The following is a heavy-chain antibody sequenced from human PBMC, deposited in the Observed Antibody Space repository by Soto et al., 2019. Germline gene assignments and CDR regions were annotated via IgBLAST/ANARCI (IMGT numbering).Heavy chain of an antibody. CDR3: EREEAISSSLEY. V-gene: IGHV1-46*01. J-gene: IGHJ4*02. D-gene: IGHD6-6*01. Sequence: QVQLVQSGAEVKKPGASVKVSCKASGYTFTSYYMHWVRQAPGQGLEWMAIINPTDGSTRYAQKFQGRVSVTRDTSASTVYMDLSSLRSEDTAVYYCEREEAISSSLEYWGQGTLVTVSS. CDR1: GYTFTSYY. CDR2: INPTDGST.